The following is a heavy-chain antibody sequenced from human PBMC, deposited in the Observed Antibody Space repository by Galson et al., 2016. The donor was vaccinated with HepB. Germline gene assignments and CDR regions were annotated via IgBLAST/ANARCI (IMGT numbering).Heavy chain of an antibody. V-gene: IGHV3-23*01. Sequence: SLRLSCAASGFTFNIYAMSWVRQSPGRRLEWVSGIRGSGSSTYYADSVRGRFTISRDNSKNTVYPQMNSLRAEDTGVYYCAKDGRRRWFEDLMSPVSWFDSWGQGTLVTVSS. D-gene: IGHD3-10*01. J-gene: IGHJ5*01. CDR1: GFTFNIYA. CDR2: IRGSGSST. CDR3: AKDGRRRWFEDLMSPVSWFDS.